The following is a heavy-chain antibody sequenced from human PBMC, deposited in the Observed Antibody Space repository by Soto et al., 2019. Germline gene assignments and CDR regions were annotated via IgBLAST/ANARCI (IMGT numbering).Heavy chain of an antibody. D-gene: IGHD2-21*02. Sequence: PSEPLSLTCIVSGVSVTSYTWSWVRQPANKGLEWIGRVFSSVSATYNPSLKSRVSISMDTGENRISLKLDSVTAADAGVYFCARDGMTTGDTWGPGTLVTVSS. CDR3: ARDGMTTGDT. V-gene: IGHV4-4*07. CDR1: GVSVTSYT. J-gene: IGHJ4*02. CDR2: VFSSVSA.